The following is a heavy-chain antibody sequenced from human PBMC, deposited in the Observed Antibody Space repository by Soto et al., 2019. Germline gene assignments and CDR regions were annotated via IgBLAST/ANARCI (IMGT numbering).Heavy chain of an antibody. J-gene: IGHJ4*02. Sequence: EVQLVESGGDLVQPGGSLRLSCAASGFSFSTYSMIWVRQAPGKGLEWVSYISSGSSTMYYADSVKGRFTISRDNAKNSLYLQMNSLRAEDTAVYYCARDVGTVWGQGTLVTVSS. CDR3: ARDVGTV. V-gene: IGHV3-48*01. CDR2: ISSGSSTM. CDR1: GFSFSTYS.